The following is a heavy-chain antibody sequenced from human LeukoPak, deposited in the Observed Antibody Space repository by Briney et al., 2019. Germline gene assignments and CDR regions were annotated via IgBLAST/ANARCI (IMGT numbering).Heavy chain of an antibody. J-gene: IGHJ5*02. CDR1: GGSFSGYY. Sequence: SETLSLTCAVYGGSFSGYYWSWIRQPPGKGLEWIGEINHSGSTNYNPSLKSRVTISVDTSKNQFSLKLSSVTAADTAVYYCARDSGYCSSTSCYHGDNWFDPWGQGTLVTVSS. D-gene: IGHD2-2*01. V-gene: IGHV4-34*01. CDR2: INHSGST. CDR3: ARDSGYCSSTSCYHGDNWFDP.